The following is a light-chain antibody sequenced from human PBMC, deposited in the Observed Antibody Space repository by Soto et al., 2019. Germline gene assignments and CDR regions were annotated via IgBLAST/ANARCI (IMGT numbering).Light chain of an antibody. CDR1: QSVSSD. V-gene: IGKV3-11*01. J-gene: IGKJ4*01. CDR3: QQRSSGLT. CDR2: DAS. Sequence: EIVLTQSPATLSLSPGERATLSCRASQSVSSDLAYSHQKSGQPPRLLIFDASNTATGIPIGLSGRGSGTDFALTTSSLVHEDFAVYYCQQRSSGLTFGGGTKVEIK.